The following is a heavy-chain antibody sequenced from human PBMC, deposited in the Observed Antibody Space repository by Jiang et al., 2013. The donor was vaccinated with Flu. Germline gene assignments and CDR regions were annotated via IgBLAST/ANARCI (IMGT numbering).Heavy chain of an antibody. Sequence: SGAEVKKPGASVKVSCKAFGYTFTIYYMHWVRQAPGQGLEWMGIINPNGDNTVYAQSFQGRITMTRDTSTSTVYMELSSLTSEDTAVYYCARGFDNWYFDLWGLAPWSLSPQ. CDR3: ARGFDNWYFDL. V-gene: IGHV1-46*01. CDR1: GYTFTIYY. CDR2: INPNGDNT. D-gene: IGHD3-9*01. J-gene: IGHJ2*01.